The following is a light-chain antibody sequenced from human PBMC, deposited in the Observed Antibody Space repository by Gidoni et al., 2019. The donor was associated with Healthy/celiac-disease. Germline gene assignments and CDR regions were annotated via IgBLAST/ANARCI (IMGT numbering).Light chain of an antibody. CDR2: RDS. CDR3: QVWDSSTKVV. J-gene: IGLJ2*01. CDR1: NIGSKN. Sequence: SYELTQPLSVAVAMGQTARITCGGNNIGSKNVHWYQQKPGPAPVLVIYRDSNRPSGIPELFSGSNSGNTATLTISRAQAGDEADYYCQVWDSSTKVVFGGGTKLTVL. V-gene: IGLV3-9*01.